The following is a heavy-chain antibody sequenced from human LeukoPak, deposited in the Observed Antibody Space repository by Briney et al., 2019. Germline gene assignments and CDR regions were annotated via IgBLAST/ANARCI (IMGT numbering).Heavy chain of an antibody. V-gene: IGHV4-59*01. D-gene: IGHD6-13*01. CDR3: ARERYSSSWYVGWFDP. CDR1: GGSISSYY. CDR2: IYYSGST. Sequence: SETLSLTCTVSGGSISSYYWSWIRQPPGKGLEWIGYIYYSGSTNYNPSLKSRVTISVDTSKNQFSLKLSSVTAADTAVYYCARERYSSSWYVGWFDPWGQGTLVTVSS. J-gene: IGHJ5*02.